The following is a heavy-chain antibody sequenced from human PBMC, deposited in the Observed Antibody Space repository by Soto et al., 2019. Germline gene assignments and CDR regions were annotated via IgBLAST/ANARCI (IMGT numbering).Heavy chain of an antibody. Sequence: GGSLRLSCAASGFTFSSYGMHWVRQAPGKGLEWVAVISYDGGNKYYADSVKGRFTISRDNSKNTLYLQMNSLRAEDTAVYYCAKDRGSGWRVDGFDIWGQGTMVTVSS. V-gene: IGHV3-30*18. CDR3: AKDRGSGWRVDGFDI. J-gene: IGHJ3*02. D-gene: IGHD6-19*01. CDR2: ISYDGGNK. CDR1: GFTFSSYG.